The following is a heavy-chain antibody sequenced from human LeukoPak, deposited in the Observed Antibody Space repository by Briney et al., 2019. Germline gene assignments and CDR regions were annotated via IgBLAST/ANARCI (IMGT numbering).Heavy chain of an antibody. V-gene: IGHV4-38-2*02. CDR2: IYHSGST. CDR3: ARDLGITMIVVGPFDY. Sequence: SETLSLTCTVSGGSISSYYWSWIRQPPGKGLEWIGSIYHSGSTYYNPSLKSRVTISVDTSKNQFSLKLSSVTAADTAVYYCARDLGITMIVVGPFDYWGQGTLVTVSS. CDR1: GGSISSYY. J-gene: IGHJ4*02. D-gene: IGHD3-22*01.